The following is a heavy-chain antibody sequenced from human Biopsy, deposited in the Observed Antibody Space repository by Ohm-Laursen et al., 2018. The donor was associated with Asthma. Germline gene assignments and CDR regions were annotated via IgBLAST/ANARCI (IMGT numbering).Heavy chain of an antibody. CDR3: SRGDSSNWSHYYFDY. V-gene: IGHV3-53*01. J-gene: IGHJ4*02. CDR1: GFAVSRDY. Sequence: SLRLSCTASGFAVSRDYMFWVRQAPGKGLEWVSVIYSGGTSHTADSVRGRFTISRDYSKNTLYLQMHSLRAEGTAVYCCSRGDSSNWSHYYFDYWGQGTLVTVSS. CDR2: IYSGGTS. D-gene: IGHD3-22*01.